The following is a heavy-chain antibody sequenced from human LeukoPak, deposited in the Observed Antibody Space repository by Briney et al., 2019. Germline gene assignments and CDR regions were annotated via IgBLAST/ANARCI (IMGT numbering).Heavy chain of an antibody. D-gene: IGHD1/OR15-1a*01. Sequence: PGGSLRLSCAASGFTFSSYSMNWVRQAPGKGLEWVSSISSSSSYIYYADSVKGRSTISRDNAKDSLYLQMNSLRAEDTAVYYCARAGTRYYFDYWGQGTLVTVSS. V-gene: IGHV3-21*01. CDR1: GFTFSSYS. CDR2: ISSSSSYI. J-gene: IGHJ4*02. CDR3: ARAGTRYYFDY.